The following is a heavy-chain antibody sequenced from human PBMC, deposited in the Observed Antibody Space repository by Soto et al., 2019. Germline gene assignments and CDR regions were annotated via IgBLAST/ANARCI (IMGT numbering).Heavy chain of an antibody. D-gene: IGHD4-17*01. V-gene: IGHV4-30-4*01. CDR2: IHNSGSP. Sequence: SETLALTCSVYGACIYNGGYLWSWIRQSPGKGLEWIGHIHNSGSPYNNPSLKSRVTISADTSKNQFSLKLSSVTAADTAVYYCARGTTVVSPRYFQHWGQGTLVT. CDR1: GACIYNGGYL. J-gene: IGHJ1*01. CDR3: ARGTTVVSPRYFQH.